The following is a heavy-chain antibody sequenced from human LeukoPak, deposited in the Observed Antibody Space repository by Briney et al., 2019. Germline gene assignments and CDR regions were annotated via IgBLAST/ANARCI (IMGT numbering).Heavy chain of an antibody. D-gene: IGHD3-9*01. CDR2: IIPIFGTA. J-gene: IGHJ3*02. Sequence: GASVKVSCKASGGTFSSYAISWVRQAPGQGLEWMGGIIPIFGTANYAQKFQGRVTITADKSTSTAYMELSSLRSEDTAVYYCAGRLRYFDQGAFDIWGQGTMVTVSS. CDR1: GGTFSSYA. V-gene: IGHV1-69*06. CDR3: AGRLRYFDQGAFDI.